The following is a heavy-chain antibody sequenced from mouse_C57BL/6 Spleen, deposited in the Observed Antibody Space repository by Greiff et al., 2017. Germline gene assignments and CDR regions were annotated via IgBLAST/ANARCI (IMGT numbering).Heavy chain of an antibody. CDR3: ARGIYIDY. CDR1: GYSFTGYY. CDR2: INPSTGGT. Sequence: EVQLLQSGPELVQPGASVKLSCTASGYSFTGYYMNWVKQSPEKSLEWIGNINPSTGGTTYNQKFKAKATLSVDKSSSTAYMQLKSLTSEDSAVYNCARGIYIDYWGQGTTLTVSS. V-gene: IGHV1-42*01. J-gene: IGHJ2*01.